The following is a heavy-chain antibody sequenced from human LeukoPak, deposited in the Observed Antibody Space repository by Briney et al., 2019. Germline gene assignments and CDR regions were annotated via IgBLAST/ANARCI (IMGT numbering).Heavy chain of an antibody. Sequence: PGGSLGLSCTVSGFTFGDYAMSWVRQAPGKGLEWVGFIRSRAYGGAAEYAPSVKNRFIISRDDSNGIAYLQMNSLKSEDTAIYSCTRARGGPPWAMFIDYWGQGTLVTVSS. CDR2: IRSRAYGGAA. J-gene: IGHJ4*02. CDR3: TRARGGPPWAMFIDY. CDR1: GFTFGDYA. V-gene: IGHV3-49*04. D-gene: IGHD3-10*02.